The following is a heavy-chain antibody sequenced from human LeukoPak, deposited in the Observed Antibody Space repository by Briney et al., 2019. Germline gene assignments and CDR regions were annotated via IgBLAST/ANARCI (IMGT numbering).Heavy chain of an antibody. CDR2: IQYDGSNK. V-gene: IGHV3-30*02. J-gene: IGHJ4*02. Sequence: QPGGSLRLSCAASGFTFSSYGMHWVRQAPGKGLEYVTFIQYDGSNKYYADSVKGRFTISRDNSKNTLYLQMNSLRGEDTAVYYCAKDYHNSGSYDYWGQGTLVTVSS. CDR3: AKDYHNSGSYDY. CDR1: GFTFSSYG. D-gene: IGHD3-10*01.